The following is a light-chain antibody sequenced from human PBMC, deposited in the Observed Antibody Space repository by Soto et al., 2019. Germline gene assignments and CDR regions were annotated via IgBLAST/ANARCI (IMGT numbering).Light chain of an antibody. CDR3: QQGYSTIS. CDR2: SAS. CDR1: QTISRY. J-gene: IGKJ5*01. V-gene: IGKV1-39*01. Sequence: DLQTPQPSTSLSASVGDRDTITCRASQTISRYLNGYQQRPGKAPNLLIYSASSLQSGVPSRFSGSGSGTDFTLTISSLQPEDFATYYGQQGYSTISSGQGTRLEIK.